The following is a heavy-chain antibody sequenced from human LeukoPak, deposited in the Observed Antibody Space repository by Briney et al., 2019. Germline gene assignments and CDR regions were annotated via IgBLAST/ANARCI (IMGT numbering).Heavy chain of an antibody. D-gene: IGHD5-12*01. CDR2: INHSGST. J-gene: IGHJ6*03. V-gene: IGHV4-34*01. CDR3: ARTTEGYAGGPGYSYYYYMDV. Sequence: KPSETLSLTCAVYGGSFSGYYWSWIRQPPGKGLEWIGEINHSGSTNYNPSLKSRVTISVDTSKNQFSMKLRSVTAADTAVYYCARTTEGYAGGPGYSYYYYMDVWGKGTTVTISS. CDR1: GGSFSGYY.